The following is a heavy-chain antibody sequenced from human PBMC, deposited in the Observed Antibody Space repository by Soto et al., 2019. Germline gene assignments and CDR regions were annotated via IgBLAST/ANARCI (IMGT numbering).Heavy chain of an antibody. CDR1: GYTFICYG. V-gene: IGHV1-18*01. CDR3: ARDVYCSSTSCYLARASWWFDP. CDR2: ISAYNGNT. J-gene: IGHJ5*02. Sequence: ASVKVSCKASGYTFICYGISWVRQAPGQGLEWMGWISAYNGNTNYAQKLQGRVTMTTDTSTSTVYMELRSLRSDDTAVYYCARDVYCSSTSCYLARASWWFDPWGQGTLVTVS. D-gene: IGHD2-2*01.